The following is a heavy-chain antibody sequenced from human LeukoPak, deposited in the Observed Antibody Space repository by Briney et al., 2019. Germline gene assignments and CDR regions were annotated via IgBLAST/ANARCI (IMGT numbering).Heavy chain of an antibody. Sequence: SETLSLTCTVSGGSISSYYWSWIRQPPGKGLEWIGEIYQSGSTNYNPSLKSRVTISVDKSKNQFSLNLSSMTAADTAVYYCARVSAIAAPGNAFDIWGQGTMVTVSS. V-gene: IGHV4-59*12. CDR1: GGSISSYY. J-gene: IGHJ3*02. D-gene: IGHD6-13*01. CDR2: IYQSGST. CDR3: ARVSAIAAPGNAFDI.